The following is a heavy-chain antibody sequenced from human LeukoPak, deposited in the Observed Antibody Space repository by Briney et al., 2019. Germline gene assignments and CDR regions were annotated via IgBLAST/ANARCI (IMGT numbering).Heavy chain of an antibody. CDR3: ASGMTGTRDYYFDY. CDR2: IIPIFGTA. J-gene: IGHJ4*02. CDR1: GGTFSSYA. Sequence: ASVKVSCKASGGTFSSYASSWVRQAPGQGLEWMGGIIPIFGTANYAQKFQGRVTITTDEPTSTAYMELSSLRSEDTAVYYCASGMTGTRDYYFDYWGQGTLVTVSS. D-gene: IGHD1-20*01. V-gene: IGHV1-69*05.